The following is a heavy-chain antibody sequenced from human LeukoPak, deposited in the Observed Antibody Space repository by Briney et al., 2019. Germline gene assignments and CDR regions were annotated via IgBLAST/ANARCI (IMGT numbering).Heavy chain of an antibody. CDR2: IIPIFGTA. V-gene: IGHV1-69*13. D-gene: IGHD6-13*01. CDR3: ARDVSWYPHDAFDI. J-gene: IGHJ3*02. Sequence: SVKVSCKASGGTFSSYAISWVRQALGQGLEWMGGIIPIFGTANYAQKFQGRVTITADESTSTAYMELSSLRSEDTAVYYCARDVSWYPHDAFDIWGQGTMVTVSS. CDR1: GGTFSSYA.